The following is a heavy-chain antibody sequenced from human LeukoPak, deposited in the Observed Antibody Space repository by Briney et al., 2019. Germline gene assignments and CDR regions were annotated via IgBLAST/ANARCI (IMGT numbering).Heavy chain of an antibody. CDR2: INHSGGT. V-gene: IGHV4-34*01. CDR3: ASLARGGNWFYP. D-gene: IGHD6-6*01. CDR1: GGSFIGYD. J-gene: IGHJ5*02. Sequence: SETLSLTCAVYGGSFIGYDWTWIRQPPGKGLEWIGEINHSGGTNYNPSLKSRVTISVDTSKNQFSLKLSSVTAADTAVYYCASLARGGNWFYPWGQGTLVTVSS.